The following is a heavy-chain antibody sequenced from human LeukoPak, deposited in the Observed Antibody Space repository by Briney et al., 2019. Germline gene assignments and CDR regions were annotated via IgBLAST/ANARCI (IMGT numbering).Heavy chain of an antibody. CDR1: GGTFSSYA. CDR2: IIPILGIA. Sequence: GASVKVSCKASGGTFSSYAISWVRQAPGQGLEWMGRIIPILGIANYAQKFQGRVTITADKSTSTAYMELSSLRSDDTAVYYCARGQFATSIAVAADLDAFDIWGQGTMVTVSS. V-gene: IGHV1-69*04. CDR3: ARGQFATSIAVAADLDAFDI. D-gene: IGHD6-19*01. J-gene: IGHJ3*02.